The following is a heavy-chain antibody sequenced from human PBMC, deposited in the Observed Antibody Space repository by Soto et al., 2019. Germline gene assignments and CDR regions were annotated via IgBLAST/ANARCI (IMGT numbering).Heavy chain of an antibody. Sequence: GGSLRLACEASGFTLSSSVMHWVRQAPGKRLEWLSVISVDGRNDLHAGAVKGRFTISRDISKNMVYLQMNDLRPDDTAMYFCAKEGHTSGRCGCFNLWGQGTMVTVSS. V-gene: IGHV3-30*18. CDR2: ISVDGRND. D-gene: IGHD6-19*01. CDR3: AKEGHTSGRCGCFNL. J-gene: IGHJ3*01. CDR1: GFTLSSSV.